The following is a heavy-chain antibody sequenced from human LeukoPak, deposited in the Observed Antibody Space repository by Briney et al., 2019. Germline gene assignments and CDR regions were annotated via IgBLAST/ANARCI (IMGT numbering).Heavy chain of an antibody. CDR3: ARDRPYYYDSSGSFDY. CDR1: GYTFTGYY. D-gene: IGHD3-22*01. CDR2: INPSGGST. V-gene: IGHV1-46*01. J-gene: IGHJ4*02. Sequence: ASVKVSCKASGYTFTGYYMHWVRQAPGQGLEWMGIINPSGGSTSYAQKFQGRVTMTRDTSTSTVYMELSSLRSEDTAVYYCARDRPYYYDSSGSFDYWGQGTLVTVSS.